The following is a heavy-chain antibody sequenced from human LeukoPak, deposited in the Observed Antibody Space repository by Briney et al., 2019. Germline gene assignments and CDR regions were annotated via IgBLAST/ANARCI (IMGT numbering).Heavy chain of an antibody. Sequence: SVKVSCKASGGTLNTHIFTWVRQAPGQGLEWMGKITPIIDVSKYAQKFQGRLTIAADKSTATVYMELSGLKSEDTAVYYCARVNLRGSQYNWFDPWGQGTLVTVSS. CDR3: ARVNLRGSQYNWFDP. V-gene: IGHV1-69*02. CDR2: ITPIIDVS. CDR1: GGTLNTHI. D-gene: IGHD1-1*01. J-gene: IGHJ5*02.